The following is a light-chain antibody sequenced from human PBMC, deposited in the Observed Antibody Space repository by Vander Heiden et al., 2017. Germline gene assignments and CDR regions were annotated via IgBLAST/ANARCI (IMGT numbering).Light chain of an antibody. J-gene: IGKJ4*01. CDR2: GAS. Sequence: EIVLTQSPGTLSLSTGERATLSCRASQGVSSSYLAWYKQKPGQSPRLLIYGASSRATGIPDRFSGSGSGTDFTLTISRLEPEDVAVYYCQQYGSSPPRLTFGGGTKVEIK. V-gene: IGKV3-20*01. CDR3: QQYGSSPPRLT. CDR1: QGVSSSY.